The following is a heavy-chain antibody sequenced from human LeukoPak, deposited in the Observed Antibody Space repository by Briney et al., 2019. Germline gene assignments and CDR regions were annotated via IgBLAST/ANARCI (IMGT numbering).Heavy chain of an antibody. Sequence: KPSETLSLTCSVSGASIRSINWWAWLRQPPGKGLEWIGEIFHSGSTNYNPSVKSRVTISVDKSKNQFSLKLTSVTAADTAVYYCARDGGTEQTNAFDFWGRGTMVTVSS. CDR1: GASIRSINW. D-gene: IGHD1-1*01. V-gene: IGHV4-4*02. CDR3: ARDGGTEQTNAFDF. J-gene: IGHJ3*01. CDR2: IFHSGST.